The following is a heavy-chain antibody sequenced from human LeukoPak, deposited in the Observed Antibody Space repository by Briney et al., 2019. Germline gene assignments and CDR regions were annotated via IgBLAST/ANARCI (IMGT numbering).Heavy chain of an antibody. CDR1: GFTFSSYA. Sequence: GGSLRLSCAASGFTFSSYAMHWVRQAPGKGLEWVAVIWDDGSNKYYADSVKGRFTISRDNSKNTLYLQMNSLRAEDTAVYYCARDLRRGTFDYWGQGTLVTVS. D-gene: IGHD1-1*01. V-gene: IGHV3-33*01. CDR2: IWDDGSNK. J-gene: IGHJ4*02. CDR3: ARDLRRGTFDY.